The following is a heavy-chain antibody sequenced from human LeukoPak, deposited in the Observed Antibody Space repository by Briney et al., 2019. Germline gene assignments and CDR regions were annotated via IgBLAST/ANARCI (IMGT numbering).Heavy chain of an antibody. V-gene: IGHV3-30-3*01. Sequence: QPGRSLRLSCAASGFTFSSYAMHWVRQAPGKGLEWVAVISYDGSNKYYADSVKGRFTISRDNSKNTLYLQMNSLRAEDTAVYYCARGPPNWGYDYWGPGTLVTVSS. J-gene: IGHJ4*02. D-gene: IGHD7-27*01. CDR1: GFTFSSYA. CDR3: ARGPPNWGYDY. CDR2: ISYDGSNK.